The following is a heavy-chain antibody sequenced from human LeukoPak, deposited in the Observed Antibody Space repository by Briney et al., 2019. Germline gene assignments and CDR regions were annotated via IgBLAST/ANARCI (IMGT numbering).Heavy chain of an antibody. CDR1: GYSISSGYY. V-gene: IGHV4-38-2*02. CDR2: IYHSGST. J-gene: IGHJ4*02. Sequence: KPSETLSLTCTVSGYSISSGYYWGWIRQPPGKGLEWIGSIYHSGSTYYNPSLKSRVTISVDTSKNQFSLKLSSVTAADTAVYYCARGWPLRGEDLWLNSHPFDYWGQGTLVTVSS. D-gene: IGHD2-21*01. CDR3: ARGWPLRGEDLWLNSHPFDY.